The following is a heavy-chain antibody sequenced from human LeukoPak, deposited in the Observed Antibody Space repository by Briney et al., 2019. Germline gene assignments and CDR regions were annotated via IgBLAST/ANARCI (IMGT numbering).Heavy chain of an antibody. CDR2: INAGNDNT. V-gene: IGHV1-3*01. CDR3: AKGYNYGSWRVDY. J-gene: IGHJ4*02. Sequence: ASVKVSCKASGYTFSTSTMHWVRQVPGQRLAWMGCINAGNDNTKFSERFQGRVTITRDTPASTVYMELSSLSSEDTAVYYCAKGYNYGSWRVDYWGQGTLVTVSS. D-gene: IGHD3-10*01. CDR1: GYTFSTST.